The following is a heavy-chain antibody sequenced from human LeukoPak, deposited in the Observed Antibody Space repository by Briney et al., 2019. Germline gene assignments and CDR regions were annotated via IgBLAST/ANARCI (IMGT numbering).Heavy chain of an antibody. V-gene: IGHV1-69*05. D-gene: IGHD1-1*01. Sequence: GASVKVSCKASGGTFSSYAISWVRQAPGQGLEWMGGIIPIFGTANYAQKFQGRVTITTDESTSTAYMELSSLRSEDTAVYYCARGRYSNWDETWFDPWGQGTLVTVSS. CDR3: ARGRYSNWDETWFDP. CDR2: IIPIFGTA. J-gene: IGHJ5*02. CDR1: GGTFSSYA.